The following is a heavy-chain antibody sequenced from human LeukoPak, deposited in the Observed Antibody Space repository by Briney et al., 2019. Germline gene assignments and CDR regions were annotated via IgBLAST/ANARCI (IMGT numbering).Heavy chain of an antibody. D-gene: IGHD5-24*01. J-gene: IGHJ4*02. CDR1: GFSFSSYA. CDR3: ANLRGSPEMGN. V-gene: IGHV3-23*01. Sequence: PGGSLRLSCAVSGFSFSSYAMSWVRQAPGKGLEWVSGISGSGGSTYYADSVKGRFTVSRDNSKNTLSLQMNSLRAEDTAVYYCANLRGSPEMGNWGQGTLVTVSS. CDR2: ISGSGGST.